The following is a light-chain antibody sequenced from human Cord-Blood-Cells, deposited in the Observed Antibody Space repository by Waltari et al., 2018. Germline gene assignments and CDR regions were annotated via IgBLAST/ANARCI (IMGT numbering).Light chain of an antibody. V-gene: IGKV1-NL1*01. J-gene: IGKJ3*01. CDR3: QQYYSTPFT. CDR2: ASS. Sequence: DIQMTQSPSSLSASVGDRVTITCRASQGISNSLAWYQQKPGKAPKLLLYASSRLESGGPSRFSGSGSGTDYTLTISSLQPEDFATYYCQQYYSTPFTFGPGTKVDIK. CDR1: QGISNS.